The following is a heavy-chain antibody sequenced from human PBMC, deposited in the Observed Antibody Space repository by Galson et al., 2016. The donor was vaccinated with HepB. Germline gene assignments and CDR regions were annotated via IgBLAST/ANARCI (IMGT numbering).Heavy chain of an antibody. J-gene: IGHJ6*02. Sequence: SLRLSCAASRFTFSGYSMHWVRQAPGKGLEWLAFISYDGSNKYYADSVKGRLTIARDNSKNTLYLQMNSLRAEDTAIYYCARDRASGSGSYYPYFYYYGRDVWGQGTTVTVSS. CDR3: ARDRASGSGSYYPYFYYYGRDV. V-gene: IGHV3-30*04. CDR2: ISYDGSNK. CDR1: RFTFSGYS. D-gene: IGHD3-10*01.